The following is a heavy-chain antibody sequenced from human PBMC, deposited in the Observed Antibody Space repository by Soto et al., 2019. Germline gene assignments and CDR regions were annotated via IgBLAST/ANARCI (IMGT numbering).Heavy chain of an antibody. D-gene: IGHD6-13*01. J-gene: IGHJ5*02. CDR3: ARSIAAAGTPLGWFDP. V-gene: IGHV1-3*01. Sequence: KFQGRVTSTRDTSASTAYMELSSLRSEDTAVYYCARSIAAAGTPLGWFDPWGQGTLVTVSS.